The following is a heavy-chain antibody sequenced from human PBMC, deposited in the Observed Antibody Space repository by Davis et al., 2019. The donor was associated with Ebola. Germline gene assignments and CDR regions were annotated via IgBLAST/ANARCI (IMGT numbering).Heavy chain of an antibody. CDR1: GFTFSSYT. Sequence: PGGSLRLSCAASGFTFSSYTMHWVRQAPGKGLEWVALISHDGGNQYYADSSNQYYADSVKGRFTISRDNSKNTLYLQMNSLRAEDTAVYYCARSGLSFGVVKYHYGMDVWGKGTTVTVSS. CDR3: ARSGLSFGVVKYHYGMDV. V-gene: IGHV3-30*04. D-gene: IGHD3-3*01. J-gene: IGHJ6*04. CDR2: ISHDGGNQYYADSSNQ.